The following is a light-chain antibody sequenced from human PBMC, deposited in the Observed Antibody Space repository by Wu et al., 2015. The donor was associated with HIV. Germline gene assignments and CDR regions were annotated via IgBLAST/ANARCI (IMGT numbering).Light chain of an antibody. V-gene: IGKV3-20*01. CDR2: GSS. CDR3: QQYGSSPLT. Sequence: EIVMTQSPATLSVSPGERATLSCRASQSVSTNLAWYQQKPGQAPRLLIYGSSSRATGIPDFTLTISRLEPEDFAVYYCQQYGSSPLTFGGGTKVEIK. J-gene: IGKJ4*01. CDR1: QSVSTN.